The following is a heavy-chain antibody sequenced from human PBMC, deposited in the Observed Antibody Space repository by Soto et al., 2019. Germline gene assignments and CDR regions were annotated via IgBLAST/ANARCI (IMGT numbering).Heavy chain of an antibody. CDR2: ISAYSGNT. Sequence: QVQLVQSGGEVKKPGAAVKVSCKASGYTFTTFGIGWVRQAPGQGLEWMGWISAYSGNTEYPQKPQGRVTMTIDTSTSTTYMELRSLRSDDTAVYYCARAYCSGGSCYLDYWGQGALVTVSS. D-gene: IGHD2-15*01. V-gene: IGHV1-18*01. J-gene: IGHJ4*02. CDR3: ARAYCSGGSCYLDY. CDR1: GYTFTTFG.